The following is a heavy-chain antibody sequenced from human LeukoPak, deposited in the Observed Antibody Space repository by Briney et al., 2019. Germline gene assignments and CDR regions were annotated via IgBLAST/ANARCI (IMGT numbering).Heavy chain of an antibody. CDR2: IFYSGTA. V-gene: IGHV4-39*01. CDR1: GGSISSSTYY. J-gene: IGHJ4*02. Sequence: DPSETLSLTCTVSGGSISSSTYYWAWIRQLPGKGLEWIGSIFYSGTAYYNPSLRSRVTISVDTSKNQFSLKLRSMTAADTTVYYCARLTTVGCSSACCYVDQWGQGTLVTVSS. D-gene: IGHD2-2*01. CDR3: ARLTTVGCSSACCYVDQ.